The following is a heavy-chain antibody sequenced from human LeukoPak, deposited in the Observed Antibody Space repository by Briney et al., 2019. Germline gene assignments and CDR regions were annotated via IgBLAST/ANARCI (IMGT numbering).Heavy chain of an antibody. V-gene: IGHV3-23*01. Sequence: PGGSLRLSRAASGFTFSSYAMSWVRQAPGKGLERVSAISGSGGSTYYADSVKGRFTISRDNSKNTLYLQMNSLRAEDTAVYYCAKDSRAVAGTGAFGAFDIWGQGTMVTVSS. CDR2: ISGSGGST. CDR3: AKDSRAVAGTGAFGAFDI. D-gene: IGHD6-19*01. CDR1: GFTFSSYA. J-gene: IGHJ3*02.